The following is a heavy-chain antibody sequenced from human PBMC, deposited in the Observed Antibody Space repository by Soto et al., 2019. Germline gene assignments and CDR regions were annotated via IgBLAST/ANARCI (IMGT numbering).Heavy chain of an antibody. CDR2: ISYDGSNK. CDR3: ARVGMEDDYVWGSYRYSYGMDV. CDR1: GFTFSSYA. J-gene: IGHJ6*02. V-gene: IGHV3-30-3*01. D-gene: IGHD3-16*02. Sequence: PGGSLRLSCAASGFTFSSYAMHWVRQAPGKGLEWVAVISYDGSNKYYADSVKGRFTISRDNSKNTLYLQMNSLRAEDTAVYYCARVGMEDDYVWGSYRYSYGMDVWGQGTTVTVSS.